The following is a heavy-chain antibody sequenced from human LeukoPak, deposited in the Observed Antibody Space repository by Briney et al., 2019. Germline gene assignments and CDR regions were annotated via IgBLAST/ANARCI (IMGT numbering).Heavy chain of an antibody. Sequence: ASVTVSCKASGYTFTGYYMHWVRQAPGQGLEWMGWINPNSGGTNYAQKFQGRVTMTRDTSTSTVYMELSSLRSEDTAVYYCARDKSVAGPDPVYYFDYWGQGTLVTVSS. CDR1: GYTFTGYY. J-gene: IGHJ4*02. V-gene: IGHV1-2*02. D-gene: IGHD6-19*01. CDR3: ARDKSVAGPDPVYYFDY. CDR2: INPNSGGT.